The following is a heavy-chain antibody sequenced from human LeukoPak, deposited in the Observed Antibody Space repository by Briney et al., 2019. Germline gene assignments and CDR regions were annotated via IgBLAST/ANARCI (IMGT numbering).Heavy chain of an antibody. CDR3: ARVFRYCSSTSCFPTFDY. CDR1: GFTFSSYE. Sequence: GGSLRLSCAASGFTFSSYEMNWVRQAPGKGLEWVSYISSSGSTIYYADSVKGRFTISRDNAKNSLYLQMNSLRAEDTAVYYCARVFRYCSSTSCFPTFDYWGQGTLVTVSS. CDR2: ISSSGSTI. J-gene: IGHJ4*02. V-gene: IGHV3-48*03. D-gene: IGHD2-2*01.